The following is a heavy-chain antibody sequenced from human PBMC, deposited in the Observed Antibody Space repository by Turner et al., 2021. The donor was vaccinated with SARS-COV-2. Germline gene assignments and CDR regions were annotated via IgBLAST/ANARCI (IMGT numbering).Heavy chain of an antibody. V-gene: IGHV4-59*01. D-gene: IGHD4-17*01. J-gene: IGHJ1*01. Sequence: QVQLQESGPGLVKPSETLSLTCTVSGSSISSYYWSWIRQPPGKGLEWIGYIYYSGSTNYNPSLKSRVTIAVDTSKNQFSLKLSSVTAADTAVYYCARDYGGNSNYFHHWGQGTLVTVSS. CDR1: GSSISSYY. CDR3: ARDYGGNSNYFHH. CDR2: IYYSGST.